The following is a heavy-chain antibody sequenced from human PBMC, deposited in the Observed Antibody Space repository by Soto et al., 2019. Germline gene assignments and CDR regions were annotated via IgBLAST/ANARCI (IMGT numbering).Heavy chain of an antibody. J-gene: IGHJ6*04. D-gene: IGHD3-10*01. CDR3: ARDYYGSGSLDV. CDR1: GFTFSSYS. Sequence: EVQLVESGGGLVQPGGSLRLSCAASGFTFSSYSMNWVRQAPGKGLEWVSYISSSSSTLYYADSVKGRFTISRDNAKNSLYLQMNSLRAEDTAVYYCARDYYGSGSLDVWGKGTTVTVSS. V-gene: IGHV3-48*01. CDR2: ISSSSSTL.